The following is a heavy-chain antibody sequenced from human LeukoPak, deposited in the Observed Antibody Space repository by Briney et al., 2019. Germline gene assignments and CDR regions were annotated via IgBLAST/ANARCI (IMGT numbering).Heavy chain of an antibody. V-gene: IGHV1-58*02. CDR2: IVVGSGNT. D-gene: IGHD3-10*01. J-gene: IGHJ4*02. Sequence: ASVKVSCKASGFTFTSSAMQWVRQARGQRLEWIGWIVVGSGNTNYGQRFQERVTITRDMSTSIAYMELSSLRSEDTAVYYCAAMKRQGTPVFDYWGQGTLVTVSS. CDR1: GFTFTSSA. CDR3: AAMKRQGTPVFDY.